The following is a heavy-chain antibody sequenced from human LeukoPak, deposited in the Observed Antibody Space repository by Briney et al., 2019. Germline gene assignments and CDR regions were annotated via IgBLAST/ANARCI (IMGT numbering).Heavy chain of an antibody. Sequence: GGSLRLSCAASGFTFSSYWMHWVRQTPGKGLVWVSRISSDGSATSYADSVKGRFTISRDNSKNTLYLQMNSLRAEDTAVYYCANIAVNKNYNFDYWGQGTLVTVSS. J-gene: IGHJ4*02. CDR1: GFTFSSYW. CDR2: ISSDGSAT. D-gene: IGHD6-19*01. CDR3: ANIAVNKNYNFDY. V-gene: IGHV3-74*01.